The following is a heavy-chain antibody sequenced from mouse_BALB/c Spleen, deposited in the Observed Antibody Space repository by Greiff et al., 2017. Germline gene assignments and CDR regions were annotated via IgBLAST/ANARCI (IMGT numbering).Heavy chain of an antibody. V-gene: IGHV3-6*02. CDR3: ARGYYGSIDY. D-gene: IGHD1-1*01. CDR2: ISYDGSN. CDR1: GYSITSGYY. Sequence: EVQVVESGPGLVKPSQSLSLTCSVTGYSITSGYYWNWIRQFPGNKLEWMGYISYDGSNNYNPSLKNRISITRDTSKNQFFLKLNSVTTEDTATYYCARGYYGSIDYWGQGTTLTVSS. J-gene: IGHJ2*01.